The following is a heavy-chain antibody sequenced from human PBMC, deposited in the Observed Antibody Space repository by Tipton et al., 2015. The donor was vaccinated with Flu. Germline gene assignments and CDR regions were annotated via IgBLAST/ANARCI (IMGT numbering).Heavy chain of an antibody. Sequence: TLSLTCTVSGGSISSYYWGWIRQPPGKGLEWIGSIYYSGSTYYNPSLKSRVTISVDTSKNQSSLKLSSVTAADTAVYYCARPGAFDIWGQGTMVTVSS. J-gene: IGHJ3*02. CDR1: GGSISSYY. CDR2: IYYSGST. V-gene: IGHV4-39*01. D-gene: IGHD3-10*01. CDR3: ARPGAFDI.